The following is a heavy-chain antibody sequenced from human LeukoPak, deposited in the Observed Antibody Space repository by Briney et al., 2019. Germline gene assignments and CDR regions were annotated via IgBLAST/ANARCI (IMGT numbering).Heavy chain of an antibody. J-gene: IGHJ5*02. CDR1: GGSISSGSYY. V-gene: IGHV4-61*02. D-gene: IGHD3-3*01. CDR3: ARDIAGGSITIFGVVLSNWFDP. CDR2: IYTSGST. Sequence: SETLSLICTVSGGSISSGSYYWSWIRQPAGKGLEWIGRIYTSGSTNYNPSLKSRVTISVDTSKNQFSLKLSSVTAADTAVYYCARDIAGGSITIFGVVLSNWFDPWGQGTLVTVSS.